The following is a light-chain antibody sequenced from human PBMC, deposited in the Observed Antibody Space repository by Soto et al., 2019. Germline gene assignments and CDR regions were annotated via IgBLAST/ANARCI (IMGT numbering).Light chain of an antibody. V-gene: IGLV1-44*01. Sequence: QTVVTQPPSASGTPGQRVTISCSGSSSNIGSNTVNWYQQLPGTAPQLLIYSNNQRPSGVPDRFSGSKSGTSASLAISGLQSEDEADYYCAAWDDSLNACVFGGGTKLTVL. CDR3: AAWDDSLNACV. CDR1: SSNIGSNT. J-gene: IGLJ3*02. CDR2: SNN.